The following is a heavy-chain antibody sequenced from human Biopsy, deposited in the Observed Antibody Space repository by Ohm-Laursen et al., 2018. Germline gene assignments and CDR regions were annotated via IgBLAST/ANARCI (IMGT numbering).Heavy chain of an antibody. D-gene: IGHD3-16*01. Sequence: SSLRLSCAASGFSFSDYGMHWVRQAPGRGLEWVAVIWYDGTNKYYAESVEGRFTISRGNSKNMVYLQMGSLTVEDTAVYYCAKVHDSGYYYYSMDVWGQGTTVTVSS. CDR2: IWYDGTNK. CDR3: AKVHDSGYYYYSMDV. J-gene: IGHJ6*02. CDR1: GFSFSDYG. V-gene: IGHV3-33*06.